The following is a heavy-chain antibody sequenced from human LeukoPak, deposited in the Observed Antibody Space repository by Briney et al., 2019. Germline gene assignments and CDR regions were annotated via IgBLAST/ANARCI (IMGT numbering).Heavy chain of an antibody. CDR3: ARGHSSSWSDAFDI. V-gene: IGHV1-69*05. CDR1: GGTFSSYA. D-gene: IGHD6-13*01. Sequence: SVKVSCKASGGTFSSYAISWVRQAPGQGLEWMGGIIPIFGTANYAQKFQGRVTITRNTSISTAYMELSSLRSEDTAVYYCARGHSSSWSDAFDIWGQGTMVTVSS. CDR2: IIPIFGTA. J-gene: IGHJ3*02.